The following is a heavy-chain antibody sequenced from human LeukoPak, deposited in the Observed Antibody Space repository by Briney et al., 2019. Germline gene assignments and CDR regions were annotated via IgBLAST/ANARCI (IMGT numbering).Heavy chain of an antibody. D-gene: IGHD2-2*02. CDR3: VRDQKYCSSTSCDTNAGVPYPIDY. Sequence: HPGGSLRLSCAASGFTFSSYSMNWVRQAPGKGLEWVSYISSSSGTIYYADSVKGRFTISRDNAKNSLYLQMNSLRDEDTAVYYCVRDQKYCSSTSCDTNAGVPYPIDYWGQGTPVTVSS. CDR2: ISSSSGTI. J-gene: IGHJ4*02. CDR1: GFTFSSYS. V-gene: IGHV3-48*02.